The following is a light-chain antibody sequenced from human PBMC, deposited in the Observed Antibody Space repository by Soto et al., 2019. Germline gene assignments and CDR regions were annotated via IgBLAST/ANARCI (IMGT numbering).Light chain of an antibody. CDR1: SSDIGGYNY. V-gene: IGLV2-14*01. CDR3: NSYTRSASVI. Sequence: QSVLTQPASVSGSPGQSITISCTGTSSDIGGYNYISWYQQYPGKAPKLMIYDVTTRPPGVSKRFSGSKSGNTASLTISGLQAEDEADYYCNSYTRSASVIFGGGTKLTVL. CDR2: DVT. J-gene: IGLJ2*01.